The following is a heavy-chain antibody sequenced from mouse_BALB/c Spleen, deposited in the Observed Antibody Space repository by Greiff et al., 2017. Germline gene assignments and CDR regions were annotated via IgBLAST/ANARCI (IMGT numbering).Heavy chain of an antibody. CDR1: GDSITSGY. Sequence: EVQLQQSGPSLVKPSQTLSLTCSVTGDSITSGYWNWIRKFPGNKLEYMGYISYSGSTYYNPSLKSRISITRDTSKNQYYLQLNSVTTEDTATYYCASPYGNYGSAMDYWGQGTSVTVSS. CDR2: ISYSGST. D-gene: IGHD2-1*01. J-gene: IGHJ4*01. V-gene: IGHV3-8*02. CDR3: ASPYGNYGSAMDY.